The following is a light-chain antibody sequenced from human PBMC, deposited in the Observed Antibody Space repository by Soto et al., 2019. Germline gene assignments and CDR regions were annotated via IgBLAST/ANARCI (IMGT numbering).Light chain of an antibody. J-gene: IGLJ1*01. CDR3: GTWESNLSAYV. V-gene: IGLV1-51*01. CDR2: DNN. Sequence: QSVLTQPPSVSAAPGQKVTISCSGSSSNIGNNYVSWYQQLPGTAPKLLIYDNNKRPSGIPDRFSGSKSGTSATLGITGLQTGDEADYYCGTWESNLSAYVFGTGTKVTVL. CDR1: SSNIGNNY.